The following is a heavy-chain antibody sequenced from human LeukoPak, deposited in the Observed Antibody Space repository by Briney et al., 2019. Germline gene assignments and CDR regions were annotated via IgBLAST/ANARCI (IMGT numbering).Heavy chain of an antibody. J-gene: IGHJ4*02. Sequence: GGSLRLSCAASGFTFSSYAMHWVRQAPGKGLEWVAVISYDGSNKYYADSVKGRFTISRDNSKNTLYLQMNSLRAEDTAVYYCARVGYGDNPYYFDYWGQGTLVTVSS. D-gene: IGHD4-23*01. CDR3: ARVGYGDNPYYFDY. CDR2: ISYDGSNK. CDR1: GFTFSSYA. V-gene: IGHV3-30*01.